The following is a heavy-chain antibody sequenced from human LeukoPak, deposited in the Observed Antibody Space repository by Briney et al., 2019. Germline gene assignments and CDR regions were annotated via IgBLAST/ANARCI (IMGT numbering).Heavy chain of an antibody. CDR3: ARDSGDRPRAVGYYFDF. Sequence: GGSLRLSCAASRFTFSTYWMSWVRQAPGKGLEWVANIKQDGGEKYYVDSVRGRFTISRDNAKNSLYLQMNSLRAEDTAVYYCARDSGDRPRAVGYYFDFWGQGTLVTVSS. J-gene: IGHJ4*02. CDR2: IKQDGGEK. CDR1: RFTFSTYW. D-gene: IGHD7-27*01. V-gene: IGHV3-7*01.